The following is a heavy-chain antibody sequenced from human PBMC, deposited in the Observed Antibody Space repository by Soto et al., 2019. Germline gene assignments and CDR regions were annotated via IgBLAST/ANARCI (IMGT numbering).Heavy chain of an antibody. CDR1: GFTFSTYA. Sequence: PGGSLRLSCTASGFTFSTYAMSWVRQAPGKGLEWVSAITYNGGNKYYADSVKGRFTISRDNSKNTLYLQMNSLRAEDTAVYYCARDSSSWYLHYYYYYYGMEVWGQGTTVTLSS. CDR2: ITYNGGNK. D-gene: IGHD6-13*01. V-gene: IGHV3-23*01. J-gene: IGHJ6*01. CDR3: ARDSSSWYLHYYYYYYGMEV.